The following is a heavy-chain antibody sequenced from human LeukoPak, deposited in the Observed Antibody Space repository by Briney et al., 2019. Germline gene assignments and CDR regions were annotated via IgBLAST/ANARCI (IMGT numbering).Heavy chain of an antibody. V-gene: IGHV3-23*01. Sequence: SGGSLRLSCAASGFTFSSYAMSWVRQAPGKGLEWVSAISGSGGSTYYADSVKGRFTISRDNSKNTLYLQMNSLRAEDTAVYYCARDVGMNYDILTGLGNFDLWGRGTLVTVSS. CDR2: ISGSGGST. CDR1: GFTFSSYA. J-gene: IGHJ2*01. D-gene: IGHD3-9*01. CDR3: ARDVGMNYDILTGLGNFDL.